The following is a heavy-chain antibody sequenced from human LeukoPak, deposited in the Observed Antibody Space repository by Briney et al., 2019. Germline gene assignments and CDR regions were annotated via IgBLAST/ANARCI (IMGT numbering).Heavy chain of an antibody. V-gene: IGHV3-23*01. CDR1: GFTFSSYA. CDR2: IGGSSGKI. D-gene: IGHD3-10*01. J-gene: IGHJ5*02. Sequence: GGPLRLSCAASGFTFSSYAMTWVRQAPGKGLEWVSGIGGSSGKIFYADSVKGRFTISRDNSKNTLYLQMNTLRAEDTAIYFCAKQPYQYVSGSPSWLDPWGQGTLVTVSS. CDR3: AKQPYQYVSGSPSWLDP.